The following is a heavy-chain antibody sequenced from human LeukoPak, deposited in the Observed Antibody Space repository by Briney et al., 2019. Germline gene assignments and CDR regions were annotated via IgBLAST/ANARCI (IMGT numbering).Heavy chain of an antibody. D-gene: IGHD3-10*01. Sequence: GGSLRLSCAASGFIFSSYGMSWVRQAPGKGLEWVSGISGSGGSTYYADSVKGRFTISRDNSKNTLYLQMNSLRAADTAVYYCAKDGSYDAFDIWGQGIMVTVSS. V-gene: IGHV3-23*01. CDR1: GFIFSSYG. CDR3: AKDGSYDAFDI. J-gene: IGHJ3*02. CDR2: ISGSGGST.